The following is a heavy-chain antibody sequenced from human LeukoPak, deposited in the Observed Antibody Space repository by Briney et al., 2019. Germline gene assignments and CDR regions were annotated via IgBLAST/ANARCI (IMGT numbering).Heavy chain of an antibody. CDR1: GGSISSYY. Sequence: SETLSLTCTVSGGSISSYYWSWIRQPPGKGLEWIGYIYYSGSTNYNPSLKSRVTISVDTSKNQFSLKLSSVTAADTAVYYCARVPGGGSGDYWGQGTLVIVSS. D-gene: IGHD3-16*01. CDR3: ARVPGGGSGDY. CDR2: IYYSGST. J-gene: IGHJ4*02. V-gene: IGHV4-59*01.